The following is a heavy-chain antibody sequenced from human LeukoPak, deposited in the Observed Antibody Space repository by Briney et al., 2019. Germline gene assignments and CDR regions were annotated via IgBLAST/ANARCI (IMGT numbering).Heavy chain of an antibody. Sequence: ASVKVSCKASGYTFTSYGISWVRQAPGQGLEWMGWISAYNGNSNYAQKFQGRVTMTTDTSTSTGYMELRSLRSDDTAVYYCAITPDYGTLTSFDYWGQGTLVTVSS. D-gene: IGHD3-16*01. V-gene: IGHV1-18*01. CDR3: AITPDYGTLTSFDY. CDR1: GYTFTSYG. CDR2: ISAYNGNS. J-gene: IGHJ4*02.